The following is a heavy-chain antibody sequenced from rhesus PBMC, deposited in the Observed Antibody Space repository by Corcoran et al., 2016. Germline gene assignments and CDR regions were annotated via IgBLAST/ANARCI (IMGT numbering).Heavy chain of an antibody. V-gene: IGHV4-122*02. CDR2: STYSGST. Sequence: QVQLQESGPGLVKPSETLSLTCAVSGGSISSGYYYWSWIRQPPGKGLEWIGYSTYSGSTSYNPSLKSRVTISRDTSKNQFSLKLSSVTAADTAVYYCARDRPGLDSWGQGVVVTVSS. J-gene: IGHJ6*01. CDR1: GGSISSGYYY. CDR3: ARDRPGLDS.